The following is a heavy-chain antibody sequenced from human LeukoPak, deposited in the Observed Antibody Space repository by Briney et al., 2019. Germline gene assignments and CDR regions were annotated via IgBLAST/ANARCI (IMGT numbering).Heavy chain of an antibody. CDR1: GGSISNSNSY. Sequence: SETLSLTCTVSGGSISNSNSYWGWVRQPPGKGLEWIGSIYYSGSTYYNPSLKSQVTISIDTSKNQFSLRLSSVTAADTAVYYCARDEAIVWSPYGMDVWGQGTTVTVSS. CDR2: IYYSGST. V-gene: IGHV4-39*07. D-gene: IGHD2/OR15-2a*01. CDR3: ARDEAIVWSPYGMDV. J-gene: IGHJ6*02.